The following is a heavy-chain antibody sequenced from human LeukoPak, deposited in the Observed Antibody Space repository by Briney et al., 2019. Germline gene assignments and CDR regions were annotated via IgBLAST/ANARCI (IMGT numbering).Heavy chain of an antibody. CDR1: GFTLTTNP. J-gene: IGHJ4*02. CDR2: ISGSGDGR. Sequence: GGSLRLSCAASGFTLTTNPLTGVRKPPGKGRGWVSAISGSGDGRYEDSVKGRFTISRDNSKNTLFLQMKSLRAEDTAVYYCARVPFGSGSYSTLDYWGQGTLVTVSS. D-gene: IGHD3-10*01. V-gene: IGHV3-23*01. CDR3: ARVPFGSGSYSTLDY.